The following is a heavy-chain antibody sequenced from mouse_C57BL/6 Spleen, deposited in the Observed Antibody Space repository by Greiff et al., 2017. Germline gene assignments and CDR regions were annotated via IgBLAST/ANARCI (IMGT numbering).Heavy chain of an antibody. J-gene: IGHJ1*03. D-gene: IGHD2-4*01. Sequence: QVQLQQSGAELVRPGASVSLSCKASGYTFTDYELHWLMRTPARGLEWFGAIDPETGGTAYNQKFKGKVILTADKSSSTAYLEIRNLTSADSAVYYYTRGDILYDYDWYFDVWGKGTTVTVSS. CDR3: TRGDILYDYDWYFDV. V-gene: IGHV1-15*01. CDR1: GYTFTDYE. CDR2: IDPETGGT.